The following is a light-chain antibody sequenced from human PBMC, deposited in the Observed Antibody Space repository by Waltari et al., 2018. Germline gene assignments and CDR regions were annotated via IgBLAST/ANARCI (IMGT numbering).Light chain of an antibody. V-gene: IGKV3-11*01. CDR1: QSVSSY. CDR3: QLRTNWPSYT. J-gene: IGKJ2*01. Sequence: EIVLTQSPAPLSLSPGERATLPCRASQSVSSYLAWYQQKPGQAPRLLIYDSSTRPTGIPARFSGSGSGTDFTLTISSLEPEDFAVYYCQLRTNWPSYTFGRGTKLEIK. CDR2: DSS.